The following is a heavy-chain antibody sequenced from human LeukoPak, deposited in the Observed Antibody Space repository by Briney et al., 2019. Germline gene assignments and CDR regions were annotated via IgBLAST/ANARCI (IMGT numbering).Heavy chain of an antibody. J-gene: IGHJ4*02. CDR3: AKDRWAAAGMIDC. V-gene: IGHV3-23*01. CDR2: ISGSGDST. D-gene: IGHD6-13*01. Sequence: GGSLKLSCAASGFTFSNYVMQWVRQAPGKGLEWVSAISGSGDSTYYADSVKGRFTISRDNSKNTLYLQMNSLRAEDTAVYYCAKDRWAAAGMIDCWGQGTLVTVSS. CDR1: GFTFSNYV.